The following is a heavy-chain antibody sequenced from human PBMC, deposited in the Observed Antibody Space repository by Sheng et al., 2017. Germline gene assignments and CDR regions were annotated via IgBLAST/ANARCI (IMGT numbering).Heavy chain of an antibody. CDR2: ISGSGGST. Sequence: EVQLVESGGGLVQPGGSLRLSCAASGFTFSSYAMSWVRQAPGKGLEWVSAISGSGGSTYYADSVKGRFTISRDNSKNTLYLQMNSLRAEDTAVYYCAKWVDEANTVVTVGWFDPWGQGTLVTVSS. CDR3: AKWVDEANTVVTVGWFDP. V-gene: IGHV3-23*04. D-gene: IGHD2-15*01. CDR1: GFTFSSYA. J-gene: IGHJ5*02.